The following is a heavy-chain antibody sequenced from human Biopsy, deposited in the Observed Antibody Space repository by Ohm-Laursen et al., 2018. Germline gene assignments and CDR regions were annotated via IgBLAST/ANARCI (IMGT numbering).Heavy chain of an antibody. V-gene: IGHV3-21*01. Sequence: SLRLSCAATGFSFTSYTMNWVRQVPGKGLEWVSSITSRSGYKYYADSVKGRFTISRDNAKNSLYLQMNSLRVEDTAVYHCARSPGRDRMDVWGQGTTVIVSS. CDR1: GFSFTSYT. CDR3: ARSPGRDRMDV. D-gene: IGHD1-14*01. CDR2: ITSRSGYK. J-gene: IGHJ6*02.